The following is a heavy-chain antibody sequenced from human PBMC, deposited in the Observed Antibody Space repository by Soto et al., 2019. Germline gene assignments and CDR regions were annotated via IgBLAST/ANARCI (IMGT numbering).Heavy chain of an antibody. Sequence: PSETLSLTCTVSGGSISSGDYYWNWVRQPPGKGLEWIGYIYYSGSTYYNPSLKSRVTISVDTSKNQFSLKLSSVTAADTAVYYCARQVTVIVPATIDYYYYGMDVWGQGTTVTVSS. CDR3: ARQVTVIVPATIDYYYYGMDV. V-gene: IGHV4-30-4*01. J-gene: IGHJ6*02. CDR2: IYYSGST. CDR1: GGSISSGDYY. D-gene: IGHD2-2*02.